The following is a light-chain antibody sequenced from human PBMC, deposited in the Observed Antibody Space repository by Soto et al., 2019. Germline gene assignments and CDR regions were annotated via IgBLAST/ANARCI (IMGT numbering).Light chain of an antibody. CDR2: GNS. J-gene: IGLJ1*01. Sequence: QPVLTQPPSVSGAPGQRVTISGSGSSSNIGAGYDVNWYRQLPGTAPKLLIYGNSDRPSGVPDRFSGSKSGTSASLAITGLQAEDEADYFCQSYDRSLRTYVFGTATKVTVL. V-gene: IGLV1-40*01. CDR3: QSYDRSLRTYV. CDR1: SSNIGAGYD.